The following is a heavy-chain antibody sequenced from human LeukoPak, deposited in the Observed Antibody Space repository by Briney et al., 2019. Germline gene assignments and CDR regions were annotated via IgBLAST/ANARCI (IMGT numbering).Heavy chain of an antibody. V-gene: IGHV4-4*07. D-gene: IGHD6-13*01. Sequence: PSETLSLTCTVSGGSISSYYWSWIRQPAGKGPEWIGRIYTSGSTNYNPSLKSRVTMSVDTSKNQFSLKLSSVTAADTAVYYCARVRSSSRTIYYYYYMDVWGKGTTVTVSS. CDR3: ARVRSSSRTIYYYYYMDV. CDR2: IYTSGST. CDR1: GGSISSYY. J-gene: IGHJ6*03.